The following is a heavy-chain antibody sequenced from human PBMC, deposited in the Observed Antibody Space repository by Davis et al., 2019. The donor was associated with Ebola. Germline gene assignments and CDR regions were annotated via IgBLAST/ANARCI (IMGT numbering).Heavy chain of an antibody. J-gene: IGHJ6*02. CDR1: GFSLSSYW. CDR2: INSDGSTT. D-gene: IGHD6-19*01. V-gene: IGHV3-74*01. Sequence: GESLKISCAASGFSLSSYWMHWVRQAPGKGLVWVSRINSDGSTTSYADSVKGRFTISRDNSKNTLYLQMNSLRAEDTALYYCAKDIGVSYYYYGMDVWGQGTTVTVSS. CDR3: AKDIGVSYYYYGMDV.